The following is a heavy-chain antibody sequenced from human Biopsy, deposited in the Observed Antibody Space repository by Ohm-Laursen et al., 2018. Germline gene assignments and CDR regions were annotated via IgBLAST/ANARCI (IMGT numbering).Heavy chain of an antibody. V-gene: IGHV2-70*16. CDR1: GFSLDTRGMS. Sequence: PTQTLTLTCTLSGFSLDTRGMSVTWIRQPPGKALEWLARIDWDDAKFYNWSLKTRLTISKDTSENHVVLTLSDVDPVDTATYYCARIPILVVPAAIVYRHRRHLQGLDVWGQGTTVIVSS. CDR3: ARIPILVVPAAIVYRHRRHLQGLDV. D-gene: IGHD2-2*02. J-gene: IGHJ6*02. CDR2: IDWDDAK.